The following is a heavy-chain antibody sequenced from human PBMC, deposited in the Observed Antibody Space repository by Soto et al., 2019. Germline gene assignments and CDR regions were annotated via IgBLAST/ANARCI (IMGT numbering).Heavy chain of an antibody. CDR3: ATQTAFKQWLVQINHSPMDV. D-gene: IGHD6-19*01. J-gene: IGHJ6*02. V-gene: IGHV1-69-2*01. CDR1: GNIFTDYY. CDR2: VDPEDGET. Sequence: EVQVVQSGAEVKKPGATVKISCKVSGNIFTDYYMHWVQQAPGKGLEWMGLVDPEDGETIYAEKIQGRVTITADTSTDTAYMKLSSLRSEAPAVDYWATQTAFKQWLVQINHSPMDVWGQGTTVTLSS.